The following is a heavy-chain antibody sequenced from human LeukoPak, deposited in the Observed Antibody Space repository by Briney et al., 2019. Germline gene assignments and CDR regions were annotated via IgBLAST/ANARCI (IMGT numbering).Heavy chain of an antibody. CDR3: ARGSYYSGSYYFDY. CDR2: INPNSGGT. V-gene: IGHV1-2*02. CDR1: GYTFIGYY. J-gene: IGHJ4*02. Sequence: ASVKVSCKASGYTFIGYYMHWVRQAPGQRLEWMGWINPNSGGTNYAQKFQGRVTMTRDTSINTAYMELSRLTSDDTAVYYCARGSYYSGSYYFDYWGQGTLVTVSS. D-gene: IGHD1-26*01.